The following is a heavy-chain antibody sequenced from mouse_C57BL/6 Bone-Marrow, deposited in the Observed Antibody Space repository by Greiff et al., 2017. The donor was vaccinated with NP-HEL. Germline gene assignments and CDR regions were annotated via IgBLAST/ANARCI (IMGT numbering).Heavy chain of an antibody. CDR3: ARYYGSPWYFDV. J-gene: IGHJ1*03. CDR1: GYTFTSYG. Sequence: VKLQQSGAELARPGASVKLSCKASGYTFTSYGISWVKQRTGQGLEWIGEIYPRSGNTYYNEKFKGKATLTADKSSSTAYMELRSLTSEDYAVYFCARYYGSPWYFDVWGTGTTVTVSS. D-gene: IGHD1-1*01. CDR2: IYPRSGNT. V-gene: IGHV1-81*01.